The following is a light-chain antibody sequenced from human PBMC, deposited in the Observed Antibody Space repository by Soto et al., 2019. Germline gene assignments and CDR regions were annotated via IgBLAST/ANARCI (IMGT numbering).Light chain of an antibody. V-gene: IGKV3D-15*01. Sequence: EIVMTQSPATLYVSPGERATLSCRASQSVGSNLAWYQQKPGQAPRLLIYGASTRATGIPARFSGSGSGTEFTLTISSLQSEDFAVYSCQQYNNWPPLTFGGGTKVEIK. CDR3: QQYNNWPPLT. J-gene: IGKJ4*01. CDR1: QSVGSN. CDR2: GAS.